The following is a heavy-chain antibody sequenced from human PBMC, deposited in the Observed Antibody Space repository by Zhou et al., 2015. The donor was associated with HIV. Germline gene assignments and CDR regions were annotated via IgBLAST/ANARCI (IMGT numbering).Heavy chain of an antibody. D-gene: IGHD5-12*01. V-gene: IGHV1-69*01. CDR2: IIPIFGTA. Sequence: QVQLVQSGAEVKKPGSSVKVSCKASGGTFSSYAISWVRQAPGQGLEWMGGIIPIFGTANYAQKFQGRVTITADESTSTAYMELSSLRSEDTAVYYCVRGTGGYDYGSIYYYYYMDVWGKGTTVTVSS. CDR1: GGTFSSYA. J-gene: IGHJ6*03. CDR3: VRGTGGYDYGSIYYYYYMDV.